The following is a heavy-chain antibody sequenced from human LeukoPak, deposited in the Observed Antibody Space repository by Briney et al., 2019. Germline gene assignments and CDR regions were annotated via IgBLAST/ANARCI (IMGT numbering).Heavy chain of an antibody. Sequence: GGSLRLFCTASGFTFGDYAMSWFRQAPGKGLEWVGFIRSKAYGGTTEYAASVKGRFTISRDDSKSIAYLQMNSLKTEDTAVYYCTREVDCSSTSCYEWFWFDPWGQGTLVTVSS. D-gene: IGHD2-2*01. CDR1: GFTFGDYA. J-gene: IGHJ5*02. CDR3: TREVDCSSTSCYEWFWFDP. V-gene: IGHV3-49*03. CDR2: IRSKAYGGTT.